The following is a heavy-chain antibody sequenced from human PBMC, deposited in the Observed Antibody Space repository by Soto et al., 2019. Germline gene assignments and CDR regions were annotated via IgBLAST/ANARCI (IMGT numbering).Heavy chain of an antibody. CDR2: LYYSGST. V-gene: IGHV4-61*08. CDR3: ARELVDTAMPRFGNYYGMDV. J-gene: IGHJ6*02. CDR1: GGSVSSDGYY. Sequence: SETLSLTCTVSGGSVSSDGYYWSWIRQPPGKGLEWIGYLYYSGSTNYNPSLKSRVTISIDTSKNQFSLKLRSVTAADAAVYYCARELVDTAMPRFGNYYGMDVWGQGATVTVSS. D-gene: IGHD5-18*01.